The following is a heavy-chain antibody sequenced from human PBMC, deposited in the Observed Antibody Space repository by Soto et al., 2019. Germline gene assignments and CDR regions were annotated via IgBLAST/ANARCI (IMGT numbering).Heavy chain of an antibody. D-gene: IGHD2-15*01. CDR1: GDTFSNYI. CDR3: ATFLGYCGGGSCYTIPSQY. V-gene: IGHV1-69*02. Sequence: QVQLVQSGPEVKKPGSSVKVSCKASGDTFSNYIINWVRQAPGQGLEWMGRIIPILGITNYAQRFQGRVTISADKSTTTAYMELSSLRSEDTAVYYCATFLGYCGGGSCYTIPSQYWGLGTLVTVSS. CDR2: IIPILGIT. J-gene: IGHJ1*01.